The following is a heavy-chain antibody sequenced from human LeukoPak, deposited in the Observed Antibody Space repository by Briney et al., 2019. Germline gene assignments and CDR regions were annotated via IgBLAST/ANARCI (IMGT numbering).Heavy chain of an antibody. Sequence: ASVKVSCKASGYTFTSYDINWVRQATGQGLEWMGWMNPNSGNTGYAQKFQGRVTMTRNTSVSTAYMELSSLRSEDTAVYYCARGSGGSYEVSIYYWGQGTLVTVSS. CDR2: MNPNSGNT. J-gene: IGHJ4*02. CDR1: GYTFTSYD. D-gene: IGHD1-26*01. CDR3: ARGSGGSYEVSIYY. V-gene: IGHV1-8*01.